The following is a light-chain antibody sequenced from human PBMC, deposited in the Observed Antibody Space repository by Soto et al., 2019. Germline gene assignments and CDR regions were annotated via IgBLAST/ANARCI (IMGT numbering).Light chain of an antibody. Sequence: EIVLTQSPGTLSLSPGERATLPCRASQSVSSSYLAWYQLKPGQAPRLLIFATSARATGVPDRFRGSRSGTDFTLTISSLQPEDSATYYCHQYYNRPPWTFGQGTKVDIK. CDR2: ATS. V-gene: IGKV3-20*01. CDR1: QSVSSSY. CDR3: HQYYNRPPWT. J-gene: IGKJ1*01.